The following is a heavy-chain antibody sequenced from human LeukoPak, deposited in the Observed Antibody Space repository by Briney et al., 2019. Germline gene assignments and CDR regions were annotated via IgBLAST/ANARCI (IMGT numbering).Heavy chain of an antibody. J-gene: IGHJ4*02. V-gene: IGHV1-69*05. CDR3: ARSTPRRYSSSWYVSTYFDY. D-gene: IGHD6-13*01. CDR2: IIPIFGTA. CDR1: GGTFNSYA. Sequence: ASVKVSCKASGGTFNSYAISWVRQAPGQGLEWMGGIIPIFGTANYAQKFQGRVTITTDESTSTAYMELSSLRSEDTAVYYCARSTPRRYSSSWYVSTYFDYWGQGTLVTVSS.